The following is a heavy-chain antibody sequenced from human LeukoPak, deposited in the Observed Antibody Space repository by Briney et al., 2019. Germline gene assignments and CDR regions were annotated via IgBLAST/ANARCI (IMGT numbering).Heavy chain of an antibody. V-gene: IGHV4-34*01. Sequence: SETLSLTCAVYGGSFSGYYWSWIRQPPGKGLEWIGEINHSGSTNYNPSLKSRVTISVDTSKSQFSLKLSSVTAADTAVYYCARACGGDCYWYYYYGMDVWGQGTTVTVSS. D-gene: IGHD2-21*02. CDR2: INHSGST. CDR1: GGSFSGYY. CDR3: ARACGGDCYWYYYYGMDV. J-gene: IGHJ6*02.